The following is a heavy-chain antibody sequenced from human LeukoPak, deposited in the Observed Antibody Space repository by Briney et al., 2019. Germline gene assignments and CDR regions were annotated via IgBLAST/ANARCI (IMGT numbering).Heavy chain of an antibody. Sequence: SETLSLTCTVSGGSISSYYWSWIRQPPGKGLEWIEYIYYSGSTNYNPSLKSRVTISVDTSKNQFSLKLSSVTAADTAVYYCARDQDYYYGMDVWGQGTTVTVSS. J-gene: IGHJ6*02. V-gene: IGHV4-59*01. CDR3: ARDQDYYYGMDV. CDR2: IYYSGST. CDR1: GGSISSYY.